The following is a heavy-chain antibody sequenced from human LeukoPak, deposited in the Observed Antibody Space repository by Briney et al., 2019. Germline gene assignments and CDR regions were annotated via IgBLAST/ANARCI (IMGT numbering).Heavy chain of an antibody. D-gene: IGHD1-26*01. J-gene: IGHJ4*02. CDR2: IRSKAYGGTT. V-gene: IGHV3-49*02. CDR3: TRDRRELLAFDY. Sequence: SWVRQAPGKGLEWVGFIRSKAYGGTTEYAASVKGRFTISRDDSKSIAYLQMNSLKTEDTAVYYCTRDRRELLAFDYWGQGTLVTVSS.